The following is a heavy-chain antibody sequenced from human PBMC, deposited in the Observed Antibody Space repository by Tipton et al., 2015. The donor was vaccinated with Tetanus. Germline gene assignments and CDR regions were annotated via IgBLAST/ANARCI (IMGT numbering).Heavy chain of an antibody. CDR3: ARYHCTGTTCQHLDH. CDR2: VFYTGIT. J-gene: IGHJ4*01. D-gene: IGHD2-8*02. CDR1: GGSISGYF. Sequence: TLSLTCTVSGGSISGYFWTWIRQPPGKGLECIGYVFYTGITNYNPPFESRVTMSVDTSKNQISLKLRSATAADTAVYYCARYHCTGTTCQHLDHWGQGTLVTVSS. V-gene: IGHV4-59*01.